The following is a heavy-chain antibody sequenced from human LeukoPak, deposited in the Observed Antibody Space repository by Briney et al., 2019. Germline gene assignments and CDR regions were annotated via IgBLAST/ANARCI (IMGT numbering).Heavy chain of an antibody. Sequence: GESLKISCQASGYSFSSSWIDWARQMPGTGLEWMAIINPGDSDTRYSPSFQGQVTISADKSISTVYLQWGSLKASDTAMYYCARQPGAGWFDPWGQGTLVTVSS. V-gene: IGHV5-51*01. J-gene: IGHJ5*02. CDR2: INPGDSDT. D-gene: IGHD3-10*01. CDR1: GYSFSSSW. CDR3: ARQPGAGWFDP.